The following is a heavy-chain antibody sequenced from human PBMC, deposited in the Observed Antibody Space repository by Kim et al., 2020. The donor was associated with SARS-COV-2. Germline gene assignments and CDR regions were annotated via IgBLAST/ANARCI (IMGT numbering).Heavy chain of an antibody. Sequence: SQTLSLTCAVYGGSFSGYYWSWIRQPPGKGLEWIGAINHSGSTNYNPSLKSRVTISVDTSKYQFSLKLRSVTAADTAVYYCARPGRPRRIIQNEYRRPITRDYYYGLDVWGQGTTVTVSS. J-gene: IGHJ6*02. CDR3: ARPGRPRRIIQNEYRRPITRDYYYGLDV. CDR1: GGSFSGYY. V-gene: IGHV4-34*01. D-gene: IGHD6-6*01. CDR2: INHSGST.